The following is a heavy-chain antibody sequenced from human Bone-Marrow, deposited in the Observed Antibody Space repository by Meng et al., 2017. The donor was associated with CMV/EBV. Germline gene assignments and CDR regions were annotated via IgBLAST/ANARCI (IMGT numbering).Heavy chain of an antibody. J-gene: IGHJ4*02. CDR1: GFTVNNNF. CDR2: IKPDGSEE. CDR3: ARDLYCSSISCYTGDYFDY. Sequence: GGSLRLSCAASGFTVNNNFMSWVRQAPGKGLEWVANIKPDGSEEYSVDSVKGRFTVSRDNAKNSLDLQMNSLRAEDTAVYYCARDLYCSSISCYTGDYFDYWGRGTLVTVSS. V-gene: IGHV3-7*01. D-gene: IGHD2-2*01.